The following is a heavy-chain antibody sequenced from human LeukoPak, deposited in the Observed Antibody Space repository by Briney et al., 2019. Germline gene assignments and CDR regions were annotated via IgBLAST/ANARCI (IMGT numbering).Heavy chain of an antibody. V-gene: IGHV3-11*04. CDR2: ISSSGSTI. CDR3: ARAHISGYHDTFGI. D-gene: IGHD3-22*01. CDR1: GFTFSDYY. Sequence: PGGSLRLSCAASGFTFSDYYMSWIRQAPGKGLEWVSYISSSGSTIYYADSVKGRFTISRDNAKNPLYLLINSLRAEDTAVYYCARAHISGYHDTFGIWGQGTMVTVSS. J-gene: IGHJ3*02.